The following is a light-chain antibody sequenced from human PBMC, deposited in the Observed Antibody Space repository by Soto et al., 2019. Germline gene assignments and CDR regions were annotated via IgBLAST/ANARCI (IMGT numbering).Light chain of an antibody. CDR3: SSFTTSTTLYV. V-gene: IGLV2-14*01. CDR1: SSDIGSYNY. CDR2: EVS. Sequence: QSPLSQPASVSWSPGQSITISCTGTSSDIGSYNYVSWYQQHPGKVPKLIIFEVSTRPSGVSNRFSGSKSGNTASLTISGLQAGDEADYYCSSFTTSTTLYVFGTGTKVTVL. J-gene: IGLJ1*01.